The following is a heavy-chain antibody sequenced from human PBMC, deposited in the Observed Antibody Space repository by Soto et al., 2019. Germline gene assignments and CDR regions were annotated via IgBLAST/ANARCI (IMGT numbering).Heavy chain of an antibody. J-gene: IGHJ4*02. CDR3: ARAGSTGSVDH. D-gene: IGHD1-26*01. V-gene: IGHV3-7*01. CDR1: GFTFSGYW. CDR2: LNQGGSEG. Sequence: EVQLVESGGGLVQPGGSLRLSCAASGFTFSGYWMSWVRQAPGKGLEWVAILNQGGSEGYYVDSVKGRFTISRDNAKNSLYLQLNSLRVEDTAVYYCARAGSTGSVDHWGQGTLVTVSP.